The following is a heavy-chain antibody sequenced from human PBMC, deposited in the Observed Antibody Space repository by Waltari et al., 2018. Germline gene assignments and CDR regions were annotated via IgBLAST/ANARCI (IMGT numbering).Heavy chain of an antibody. J-gene: IGHJ3*02. CDR1: GGSISSYY. D-gene: IGHD3-22*01. V-gene: IGHV4-59*01. CDR3: ARVADSSGYYYIDAFDI. CDR2: IYYSGST. Sequence: QVQLQESGPGLVKPSETLSLTCTVSGGSISSYYWSWIRQPPGKGLEWIGYIYYSGSTNYNPSLKSRVTISVDTSKNQFSLKLSSVTAADTAVYYCARVADSSGYYYIDAFDIWGQGTMVTVSS.